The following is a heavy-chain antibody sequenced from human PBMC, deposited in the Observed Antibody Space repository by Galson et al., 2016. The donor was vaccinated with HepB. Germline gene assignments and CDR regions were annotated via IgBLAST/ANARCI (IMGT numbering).Heavy chain of an antibody. Sequence: SETLSLTCAVSGDSVTTSNYYWGWIRQPPGKRLELIATMSYSGTTYYSPSLESRVTVSVDTSMNHFSLELHSVTAADTAVYFCTRLLPWFGPASNYFDLWGRGTLVTVSP. J-gene: IGHJ4*02. CDR2: MSYSGTT. CDR3: TRLLPWFGPASNYFDL. CDR1: GDSVTTSNYY. D-gene: IGHD3-10*01. V-gene: IGHV4-39*02.